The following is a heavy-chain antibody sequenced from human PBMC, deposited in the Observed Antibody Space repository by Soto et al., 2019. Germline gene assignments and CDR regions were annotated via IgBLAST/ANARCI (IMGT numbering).Heavy chain of an antibody. Sequence: EVQLVESGGGLVQPGGSLRLSCEASGFTFRIYHIHWVRQGTGKGLEWVSGISAAGDPDYADSVEGRFTISRENAQNSFFLQMNSLRVGDTAVYYCARTDRDFYGLDVWGQGTTVIVSS. CDR1: GFTFRIYH. CDR2: ISAAGDP. CDR3: ARTDRDFYGLDV. V-gene: IGHV3-13*05. J-gene: IGHJ6*02.